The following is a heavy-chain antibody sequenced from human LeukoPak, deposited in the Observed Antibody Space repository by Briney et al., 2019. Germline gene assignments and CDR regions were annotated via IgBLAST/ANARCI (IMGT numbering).Heavy chain of an antibody. CDR2: ISSSSSTI. Sequence: GGSLRLSCAASGFTFSSYSINWVRQAPGKGLEWVSYISSSSSTIYYADSVKGRFTVSRDNSKNTLYLQMNSLRAEDTAVYYCARDRLTGGYYYGMDVWGQGTTVTVSS. CDR1: GFTFSSYS. D-gene: IGHD7-27*01. J-gene: IGHJ6*02. V-gene: IGHV3-48*01. CDR3: ARDRLTGGYYYGMDV.